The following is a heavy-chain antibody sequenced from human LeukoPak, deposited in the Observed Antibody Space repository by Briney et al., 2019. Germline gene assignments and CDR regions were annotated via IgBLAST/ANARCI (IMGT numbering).Heavy chain of an antibody. Sequence: ASVKVSCKASGYTFASYGINWVRQAPGQGLEWMGWISGHNGNVKYAVKLQGRVTMTTDTSTSTAYMELRSLRSDDTAVYYCARMRYYYDSSGYLSRWGQGTLVTVSS. CDR2: ISGHNGNV. CDR1: GYTFASYG. CDR3: ARMRYYYDSSGYLSR. V-gene: IGHV1-18*01. J-gene: IGHJ4*02. D-gene: IGHD3-22*01.